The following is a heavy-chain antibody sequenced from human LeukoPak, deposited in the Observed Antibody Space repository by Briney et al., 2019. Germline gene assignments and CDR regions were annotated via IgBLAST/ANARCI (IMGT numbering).Heavy chain of an antibody. D-gene: IGHD3-10*01. J-gene: IGHJ4*02. CDR2: INHSGST. Sequence: SETLSLTCAVYGGSFSGYYWSWIRQPPGKGLEWIGEINHSGSTNYNPSLKSRVTISVDTSKNQFSLKLSSVTAADTAVYYCAKDRDYYGSGLGPSDYWGQGTLVTVSS. V-gene: IGHV4-34*01. CDR1: GGSFSGYY. CDR3: AKDRDYYGSGLGPSDY.